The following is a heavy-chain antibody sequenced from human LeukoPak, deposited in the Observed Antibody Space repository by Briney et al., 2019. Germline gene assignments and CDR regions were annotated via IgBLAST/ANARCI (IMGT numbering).Heavy chain of an antibody. V-gene: IGHV4-59*01. CDR1: GGSIRSYY. CDR2: MYYSGST. D-gene: IGHD5-18*01. Sequence: KTSETLSLTCTVSGGSIRSYYWSWIRQPPGKGLEWIGYMYYSGSTSYNPSLKSRVTISVDTSKNQFSLKLSSVTAADTAVYYCASGAYSFYYMDVWGKGTTVTISS. CDR3: ASGAYSFYYMDV. J-gene: IGHJ6*03.